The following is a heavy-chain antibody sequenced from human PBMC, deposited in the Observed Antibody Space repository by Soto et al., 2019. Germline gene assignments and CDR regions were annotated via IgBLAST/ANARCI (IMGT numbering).Heavy chain of an antibody. Sequence: QVQLVQSGAEVKKPGASVKVSCKASGYTFTSYDINWVRQATGQGLEWMGWMNPNSGNTGYAQKFQGRVTMTRNTSISTAYRELSSLRSEDTAVYYCARVGYSSSSGLGYENWFDPWGQGTLVTVSS. D-gene: IGHD6-13*01. CDR1: GYTFTSYD. CDR3: ARVGYSSSSGLGYENWFDP. J-gene: IGHJ5*02. V-gene: IGHV1-8*01. CDR2: MNPNSGNT.